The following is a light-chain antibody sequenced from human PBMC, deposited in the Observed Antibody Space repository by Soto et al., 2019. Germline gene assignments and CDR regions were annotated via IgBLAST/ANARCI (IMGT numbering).Light chain of an antibody. CDR3: QQHRHWSPA. J-gene: IGKJ4*01. CDR2: GAS. V-gene: IGKV3-15*01. Sequence: EIVMPQSPATLSVSPGEIVTLSCRASQSVDSNLAWFQHKPGQGPRLLIFGASTRATGVPARFSGSGSGTEFTLTISSLQSEDFAIYFCQQHRHWSPAFGGGTKVEIK. CDR1: QSVDSN.